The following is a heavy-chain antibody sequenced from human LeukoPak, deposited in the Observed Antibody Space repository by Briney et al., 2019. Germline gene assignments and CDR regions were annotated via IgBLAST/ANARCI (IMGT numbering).Heavy chain of an antibody. CDR2: IYYSGST. CDR3: ASSGYSSSWYEGALYYYYGMDV. J-gene: IGHJ6*02. D-gene: IGHD6-13*01. CDR1: GGSISSYY. Sequence: SETLSLTCTVSGGSISSYYWCWIRQPPGKGLEWIGYIYYSGSTNYNPSLKSRVTISVDTSKNQFSLKLSSVTAADTAVYYCASSGYSSSWYEGALYYYYGMDVWGQGTTVTVSS. V-gene: IGHV4-59*01.